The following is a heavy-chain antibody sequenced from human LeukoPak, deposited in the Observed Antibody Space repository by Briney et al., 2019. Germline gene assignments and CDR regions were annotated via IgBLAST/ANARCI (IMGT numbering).Heavy chain of an antibody. D-gene: IGHD3-9*01. V-gene: IGHV4-38-2*02. CDR1: GYSISSGYY. J-gene: IGHJ5*02. Sequence: PSETLSLTCTVSGYSISSGYYWGWIRQPPGKGLEWIGSIYHSGSTYYNPSLKSRVTISVDTSKNQFSLKLTSVTAADTAVYYCARLHSGVLTAWGQGTLVTVSS. CDR3: ARLHSGVLTA. CDR2: IYHSGST.